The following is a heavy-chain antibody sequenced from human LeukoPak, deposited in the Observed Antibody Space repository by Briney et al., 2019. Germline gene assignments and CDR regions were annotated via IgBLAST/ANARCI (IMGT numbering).Heavy chain of an antibody. D-gene: IGHD3-22*01. CDR2: IIPIFGTA. J-gene: IGHJ4*02. CDR1: GGTFSSYA. V-gene: IGHV1-69*05. CDR3: ARDHGDSSGSDHLFGY. Sequence: GSSVKVSCKASGGTFSSYAISWVRQAPGQGLEWMGGIIPIFGTANYAQKLQGRVTMTTDTSTSTAYMELRSLRSDDTAVYYCARDHGDSSGSDHLFGYWGEGTLVSVSS.